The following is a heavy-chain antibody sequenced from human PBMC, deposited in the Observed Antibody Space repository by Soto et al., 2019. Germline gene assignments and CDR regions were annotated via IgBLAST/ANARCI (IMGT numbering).Heavy chain of an antibody. CDR2: INEYGSVI. CDR3: TRDIGGRGAY. D-gene: IGHD3-16*01. J-gene: IGHJ4*02. V-gene: IGHV3-74*01. Sequence: GGSLRLSCAASGFTFSSYWMHWVRQVPGKGLVWVSRINEYGSVINYADSVKGRFAIFRDNSKNTLYLEMNSLRAEDAAVYYCTRDIGGRGAYWGQGTLVTVSS. CDR1: GFTFSSYW.